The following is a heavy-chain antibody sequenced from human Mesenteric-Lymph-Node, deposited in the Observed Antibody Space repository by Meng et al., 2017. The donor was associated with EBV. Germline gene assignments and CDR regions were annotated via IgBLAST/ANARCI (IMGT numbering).Heavy chain of an antibody. CDR1: SGSISNSNW. CDR2: IFHSGGT. V-gene: IGHV4-4*02. Sequence: HVQMQESGPGRGKPSGTLALTCAVSSGSISNSNWWSWVRQPPGKGLQWIGEIFHSGGTNYNPSLKSRVTISVDKSKNQFSLKVNSLTAADTAVYYCARITFGGAIGDWGQGTLVTVSS. D-gene: IGHD3-16*02. J-gene: IGHJ4*02. CDR3: ARITFGGAIGD.